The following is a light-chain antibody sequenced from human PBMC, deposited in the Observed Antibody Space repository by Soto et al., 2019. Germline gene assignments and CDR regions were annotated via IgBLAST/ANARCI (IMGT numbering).Light chain of an antibody. CDR3: QQYNNWPPLT. Sequence: EIVMTQSPATLSVSPGERATLSCRATQSISSNLAWYQQRPGQAARLLIYGASTRATGIPVRFSGSGSGTEFTLTISSLQAEDFAVYYCQQYNNWPPLTFGGGTKVEIK. J-gene: IGKJ4*01. CDR1: QSISSN. CDR2: GAS. V-gene: IGKV3-15*01.